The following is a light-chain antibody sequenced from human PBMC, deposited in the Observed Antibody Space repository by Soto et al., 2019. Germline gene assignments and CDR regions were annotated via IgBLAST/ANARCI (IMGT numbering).Light chain of an antibody. J-gene: IGLJ2*01. CDR3: QSYDSSLSGSVV. V-gene: IGLV1-40*01. CDR1: SSNIGAGFD. CDR2: DNT. Sequence: QSVLTQPPSVSGAPGQRVTTSCTGTSSNIGAGFDVHWYQKLPGTAPKLLIFDNTNRPSGVPDRFSASRSGTSASLAITGLQAGDEADYFCQSYDSSLSGSVVFGGGTQLTVL.